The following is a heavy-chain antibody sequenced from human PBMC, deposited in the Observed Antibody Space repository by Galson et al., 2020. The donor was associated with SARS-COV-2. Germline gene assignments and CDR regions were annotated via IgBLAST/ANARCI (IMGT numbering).Heavy chain of an antibody. CDR1: GFTLSNAW. D-gene: IGHD3-9*01. CDR3: TTDLSGVYYNILTGYYRSDY. V-gene: IGHV3-15*01. CDR2: IKSKTDGGTK. Sequence: GESLKISCAASGFTLSNAWMRWVRQAPGKGLEWVGRIKSKTDGGTKDYAAPVKGRFTISRDDSKNTLYLQMNSLKTEDTAVYYCTTDLSGVYYNILTGYYRSDYWGQGTLVTVSS. J-gene: IGHJ4*02.